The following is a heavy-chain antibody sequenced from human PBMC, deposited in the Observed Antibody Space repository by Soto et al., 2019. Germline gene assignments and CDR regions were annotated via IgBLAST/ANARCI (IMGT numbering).Heavy chain of an antibody. D-gene: IGHD2-2*01. CDR1: GGTFSSYT. V-gene: IGHV1-69*02. CDR2: IIPNLGIA. Sequence: SVKVSCKASGGTFSSYTISWVRQAPGQGLEWMGRIIPNLGIANYAQKFQGRVTITADKSTSTAYMELSSLRSDDTAVYYCAKTYCSSTSCYVGWFDPWGQGTLVTVSS. J-gene: IGHJ5*02. CDR3: AKTYCSSTSCYVGWFDP.